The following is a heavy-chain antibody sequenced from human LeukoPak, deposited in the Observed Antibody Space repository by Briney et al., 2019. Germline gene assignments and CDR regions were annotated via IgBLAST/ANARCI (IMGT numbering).Heavy chain of an antibody. V-gene: IGHV4-61*02. D-gene: IGHD2-2*01. CDR2: IYTSGST. J-gene: IGHJ6*03. Sequence: SETLSLTCTVSGGSISSGSYYWSWIRQPAGKGLEWIGRIYTSGSTNYNPSLKSRVTISVDTSKNQFSLKLSSVTAADTAVYYCARALVVPAAITSXYYYMDV. CDR3: ARALVVPAAITSXYYYMDV. CDR1: GGSISSGSYY.